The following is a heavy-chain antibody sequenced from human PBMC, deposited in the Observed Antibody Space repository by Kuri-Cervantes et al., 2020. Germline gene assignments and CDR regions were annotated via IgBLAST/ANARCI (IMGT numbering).Heavy chain of an antibody. V-gene: IGHV3-21*04. CDR3: AKVNSGSYHFDY. CDR2: ISSSSSYI. D-gene: IGHD1-26*01. Sequence: GGSLRLSCAASGFTFSRNTMNWVRQAPGKGLEWVSSISSSSSYIYYADLVKGRFSISRDNAKNSLYLQMNSLRAEDTALYYCAKVNSGSYHFDYWGQGTLDTVSS. CDR1: GFTFSRNT. J-gene: IGHJ4*02.